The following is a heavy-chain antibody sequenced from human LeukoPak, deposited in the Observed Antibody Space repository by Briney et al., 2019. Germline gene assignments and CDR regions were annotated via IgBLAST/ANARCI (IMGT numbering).Heavy chain of an antibody. J-gene: IGHJ4*02. D-gene: IGHD3-22*01. V-gene: IGHV3-23*01. CDR1: GFTFRSYA. CDR3: ARVWSSGYTKDY. Sequence: PGGSLRLSCAASGFTFRSYAIYWVRQAPGKGLEWVSGISGSGGDTYFADSVKGRFTISRDNSKNTVFLQMNSLRAEDTAVYYCARVWSSGYTKDYWGQGTLVTVSS. CDR2: ISGSGGDT.